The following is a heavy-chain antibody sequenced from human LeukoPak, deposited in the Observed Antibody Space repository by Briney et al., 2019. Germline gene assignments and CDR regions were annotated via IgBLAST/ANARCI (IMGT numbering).Heavy chain of an antibody. J-gene: IGHJ3*02. CDR2: INPIFGTA. Sequence: ASVKVSCKASGGTFSSYAISWVRQAPGQGLEWMGGINPIFGTANYAQKFQGRVTITADTSISTAYMELSSLRSEDTAVFYCARDGGVAAIREAFDIWGEGTMVTVSS. CDR3: ARDGGVAAIREAFDI. V-gene: IGHV1-69*06. CDR1: GGTFSSYA. D-gene: IGHD2-15*01.